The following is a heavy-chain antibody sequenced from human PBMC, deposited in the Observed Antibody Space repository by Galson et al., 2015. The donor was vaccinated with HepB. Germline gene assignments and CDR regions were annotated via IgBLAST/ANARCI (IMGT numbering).Heavy chain of an antibody. Sequence: CAISGDSVSSNSAAWNWIRQSPSRGLEWLGRTYYRSKWYNDYAVSVKSRITISPDTSKNQFSLHLNSVTPEDTAMYYCARDSKVVRGVIGFGFDYWGQGTLVTVSS. V-gene: IGHV6-1*01. CDR3: ARDSKVVRGVIGFGFDY. J-gene: IGHJ4*02. CDR2: TYYRSKWYN. D-gene: IGHD3-10*01. CDR1: GDSVSSNSAA.